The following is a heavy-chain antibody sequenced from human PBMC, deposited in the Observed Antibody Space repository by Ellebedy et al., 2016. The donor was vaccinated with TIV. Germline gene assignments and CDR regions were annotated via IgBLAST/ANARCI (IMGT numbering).Heavy chain of an antibody. V-gene: IGHV3-72*01. D-gene: IGHD3-22*01. J-gene: IGHJ4*02. CDR2: IRIKARGQTT. CDR1: GFTFTDSY. Sequence: PGGSLRLSCAASGFTFTDSYMAWVPQAPGKGLEWVGRIRIKARGQTTEYAASVRDRFPLSRDASENSLYLQMSSLRTEDTAVYFCARGFGGGSYYGVGDDWGQGTLVTVSS. CDR3: ARGFGGGSYYGVGDD.